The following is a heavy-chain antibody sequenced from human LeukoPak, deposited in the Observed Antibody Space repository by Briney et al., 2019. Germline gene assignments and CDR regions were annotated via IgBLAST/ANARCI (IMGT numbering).Heavy chain of an antibody. V-gene: IGHV3-11*01. J-gene: IGHJ3*02. CDR2: ISSSGSTI. CDR1: GFTFSDYY. CDR3: ARDNEYCGGDCYHGFDI. D-gene: IGHD2-21*02. Sequence: PGGSLRLSCAASGFTFSDYYMSWLRQAPGKGLEWFSSISSSGSTIYYADSVKGRFTISRDSTKNSLYLQMNSLRAEDTAVYYCARDNEYCGGDCYHGFDIWGQGTMVTVSS.